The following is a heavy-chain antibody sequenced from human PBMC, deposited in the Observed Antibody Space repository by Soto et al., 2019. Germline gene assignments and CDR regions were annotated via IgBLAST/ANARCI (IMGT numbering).Heavy chain of an antibody. Sequence: GESLKISCKGSGHIFSNYWIGWVRQMPGKGLEWMGIIYPGDSDTRYSPSFQGQVTITVDKSINPAYLQWSRLKASDTAIYYCARQRLWGTSGYYYFENWGQGTLVTVSS. D-gene: IGHD3-22*01. CDR1: GHIFSNYW. CDR2: IYPGDSDT. CDR3: ARQRLWGTSGYYYFEN. V-gene: IGHV5-51*01. J-gene: IGHJ4*02.